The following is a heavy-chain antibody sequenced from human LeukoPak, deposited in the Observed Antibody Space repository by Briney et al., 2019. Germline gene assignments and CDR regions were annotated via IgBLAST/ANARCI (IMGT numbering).Heavy chain of an antibody. CDR3: ARSGRIAARHREGVYDY. V-gene: IGHV4-39*07. D-gene: IGHD6-6*01. Sequence: SETLSLTCTVSGGSISSSSYYWGWIRQPPGKGLEWIGSIYYSGSTYYNPSLKSRVRVSIDTSNNLFSLKLNSVTAADTAVYYCARSGRIAARHREGVYDYWGQGTLVTVSS. J-gene: IGHJ4*02. CDR2: IYYSGST. CDR1: GGSISSSSYY.